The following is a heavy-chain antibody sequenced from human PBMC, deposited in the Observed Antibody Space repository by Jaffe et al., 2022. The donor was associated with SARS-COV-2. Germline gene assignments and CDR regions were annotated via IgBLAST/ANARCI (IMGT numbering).Heavy chain of an antibody. Sequence: EVQLVESGGGLVKPGRSLRLSCTASGFTFGDYAMSWFRQAPGKGLEWVGFIRSKAYGGTTEYAASVKGRFTISRDDSKSIAYLQMNSLKTEDTAVYYCTRGVGCTNGVCYSYYYGMDVWGQGTTVTVSS. D-gene: IGHD2-8*01. CDR3: TRGVGCTNGVCYSYYYGMDV. J-gene: IGHJ6*02. V-gene: IGHV3-49*05. CDR2: IRSKAYGGTT. CDR1: GFTFGDYA.